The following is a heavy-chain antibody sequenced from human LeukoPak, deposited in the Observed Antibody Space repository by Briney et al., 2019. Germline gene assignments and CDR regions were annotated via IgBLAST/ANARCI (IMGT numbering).Heavy chain of an antibody. D-gene: IGHD2-2*01. V-gene: IGHV3-73*01. J-gene: IGHJ5*02. CDR1: GFTFSGSA. CDR3: TPPVVSDNWFDP. CDR2: IRSKANSYAT. Sequence: GGSLRLSCAASGFTFSGSAMHWVRQASGKGLEWVGRIRSKANSYATAYAASVKGRFTISRDDSKNTAYLQMNSLKTEDTAVYYCTPPVVSDNWFDPWGQGTLVTVSS.